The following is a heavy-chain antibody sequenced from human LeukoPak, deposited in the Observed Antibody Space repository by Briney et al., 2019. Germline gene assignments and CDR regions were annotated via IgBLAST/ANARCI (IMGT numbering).Heavy chain of an antibody. CDR2: ISGSGGST. D-gene: IGHD6-19*01. V-gene: IGHV3-23*01. CDR1: GFTFSSYA. Sequence: PGGSLRLSCAASGFTFSSYAMSWVRQAPGKGLEWVSAISGSGGSTYYADSVKGRFTISRDNSKNTLYLQMNSLRAEDTAVYYCAKEDPLGEQWLVDLLVGGYFDHWGQGTLVTVSS. CDR3: AKEDPLGEQWLVDLLVGGYFDH. J-gene: IGHJ4*02.